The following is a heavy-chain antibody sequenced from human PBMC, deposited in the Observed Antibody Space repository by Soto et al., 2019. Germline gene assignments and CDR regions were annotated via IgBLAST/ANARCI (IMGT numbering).Heavy chain of an antibody. D-gene: IGHD3-16*01. V-gene: IGHV3-30*18. CDR3: AKGILSATIGPYAMDV. CDR2: ISYDGNYI. J-gene: IGHJ6*02. CDR1: GFDFSSYA. Sequence: QVQLVESGGGVVQHGASLRLSCEASGFDFSSYAMHWVRQAPGKGLEWVGVISYDGNYIYYADSVKGRFTISRDNSKNTLYVQVNSLRPEDTAVYYCAKGILSATIGPYAMDVWGQGTTVTVSS.